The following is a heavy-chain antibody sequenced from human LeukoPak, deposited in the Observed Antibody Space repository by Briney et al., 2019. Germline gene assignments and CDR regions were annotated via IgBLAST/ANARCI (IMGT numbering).Heavy chain of an antibody. D-gene: IGHD6-19*01. CDR1: GFIFYTYA. J-gene: IGHJ4*02. Sequence: GGSLRLSCAASGFIFYTYAMSWVRQAPGKGLEWVSGISGSGGRTYYADSVKGRFTISRDNSKNTLYLQMNRLRAEDTAVYYCAKDQGDYSSGWSIFDYWGQGSLVTVSS. CDR3: AKDQGDYSSGWSIFDY. V-gene: IGHV3-23*01. CDR2: ISGSGGRT.